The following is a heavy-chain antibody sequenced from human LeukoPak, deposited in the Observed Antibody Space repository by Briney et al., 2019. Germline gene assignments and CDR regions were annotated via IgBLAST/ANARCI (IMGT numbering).Heavy chain of an antibody. D-gene: IGHD3-9*01. CDR1: GFTFSSYW. V-gene: IGHV3-7*01. CDR2: IKQDGSEK. J-gene: IGHJ4*02. CDR3: ARITYFDWLPIDY. Sequence: GGSLRLSCAASGFTFSSYWMSWVRQAPGKGLEWVANIKQDGSEKYYMDSVKGRFTISRDNAKNSLYLQMNSLRAEDTAVYYCARITYFDWLPIDYWGQGTLVTVSS.